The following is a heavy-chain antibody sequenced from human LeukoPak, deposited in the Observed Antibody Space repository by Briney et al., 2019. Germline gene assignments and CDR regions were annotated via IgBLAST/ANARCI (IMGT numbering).Heavy chain of an antibody. CDR1: GGTFSSHA. D-gene: IGHD6-13*01. V-gene: IGHV1-69*05. J-gene: IGHJ4*02. CDR2: IIPIFGTA. CDR3: ARGPQQLGGFDY. Sequence: GASVKVSCKASGGTFSSHAISWVRQAPGQGLEWMGGIIPIFGTANYAQKFQGRVTITTDESTSTAYMELSSLRSEDTAVYYCARGPQQLGGFDYWGQGTLVTVSS.